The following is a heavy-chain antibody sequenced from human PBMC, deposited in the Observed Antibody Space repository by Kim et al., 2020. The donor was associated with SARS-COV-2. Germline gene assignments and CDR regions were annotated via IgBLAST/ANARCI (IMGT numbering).Heavy chain of an antibody. CDR2: ISVSGGST. CDR1: GFTFSSYA. V-gene: IGHV3-23*01. J-gene: IGHJ3*02. CDR3: AKDSVSGYYHDFLFDI. D-gene: IGHD3-3*01. Sequence: GGSLRLYCAASGFTFSSYAMSWVRQAPGKGLEWVSAISVSGGSTYYADSVKGRFTISRDNSKNTLYLQMNSLRAEDTAVYYCAKDSVSGYYHDFLFDIWGQGTMVTVSS.